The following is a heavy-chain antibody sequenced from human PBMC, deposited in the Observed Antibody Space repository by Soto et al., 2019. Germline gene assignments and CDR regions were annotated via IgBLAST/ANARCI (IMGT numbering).Heavy chain of an antibody. D-gene: IGHD7-27*01. J-gene: IGHJ4*02. CDR1: GLTFSTTW. Sequence: GGSLRLSCAVSGLTFSTTWMTWVRQAPGKGLEWLASINQDGSATCYVDSVKGRFTISRDNAKNSLYLQLNGLRAEDSATYYCARDRGPNTLDYWGQGTLVTVSS. CDR2: INQDGSAT. CDR3: ARDRGPNTLDY. V-gene: IGHV3-7*03.